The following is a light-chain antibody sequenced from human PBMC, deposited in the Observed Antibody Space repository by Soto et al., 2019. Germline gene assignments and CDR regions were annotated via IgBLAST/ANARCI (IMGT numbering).Light chain of an antibody. J-gene: IGKJ4*01. V-gene: IGKV1-5*03. Sequence: DIQMTQSPSTLSASVGDRVTITCRASQSLNSYLAWYQQKPGKAPKLLIYKASSLQSGVPSRFSGSGSGTDFTLTSSSLQPDDLATYYCQHYNGYPITYGGGTKVEI. CDR2: KAS. CDR1: QSLNSY. CDR3: QHYNGYPIT.